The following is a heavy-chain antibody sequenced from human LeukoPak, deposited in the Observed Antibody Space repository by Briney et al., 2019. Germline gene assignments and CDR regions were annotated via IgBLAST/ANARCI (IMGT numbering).Heavy chain of an antibody. V-gene: IGHV3-23*01. CDR3: AKMQGYFDY. Sequence: PGGSLRLSCAASGSTFTSYAMSWVRQAPGKGLEWVSAITGSGGTTYYADFVKGRFTTSRDNSKNTLYLQMNGLRVEDTAVYYCAKMQGYFDYWGQGTLVTVSS. CDR2: ITGSGGTT. CDR1: GSTFTSYA. J-gene: IGHJ4*02.